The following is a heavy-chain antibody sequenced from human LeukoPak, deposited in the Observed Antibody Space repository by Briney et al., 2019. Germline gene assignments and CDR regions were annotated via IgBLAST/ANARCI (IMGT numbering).Heavy chain of an antibody. Sequence: SVRASCTASGGTFSSYAISWVRPAPGQGLEWMGGIIPIFGTANYAQKFQGRVTTTADESTSTAYMELSSLRSEDTAVYYCARGKYCGGDCYSRFDYWGQGTLVTVSS. V-gene: IGHV1-69*01. CDR2: IIPIFGTA. D-gene: IGHD2-21*02. CDR1: GGTFSSYA. J-gene: IGHJ4*02. CDR3: ARGKYCGGDCYSRFDY.